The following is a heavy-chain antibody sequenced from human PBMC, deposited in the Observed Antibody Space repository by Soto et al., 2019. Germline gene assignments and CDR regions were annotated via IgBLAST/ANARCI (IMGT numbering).Heavy chain of an antibody. CDR2: INISGGDI. J-gene: IGHJ4*02. V-gene: IGHV3-11*01. Sequence: PGGSLRLSCAASGFAFSDYYLGWVRQAPGKGLEFVSHINISGGDIRYSDSVRGRFTISRDNSKNTLYLQMNSLRAEDTAVYYCAKDSVAAAGTFDYWGQGTLVTVSS. D-gene: IGHD6-13*01. CDR3: AKDSVAAAGTFDY. CDR1: GFAFSDYY.